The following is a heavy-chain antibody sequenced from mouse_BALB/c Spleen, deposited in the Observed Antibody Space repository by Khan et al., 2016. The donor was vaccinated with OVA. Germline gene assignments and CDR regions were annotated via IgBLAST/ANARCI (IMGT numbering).Heavy chain of an antibody. Sequence: VQLQESGPGLVAPSQSLSITCTISGFSLTNYGVHWVRQPPGKGLEWLVVIWSDGSATYNSALKSRLSISKDNSKNQVFLKMNSLQTYDTAMYYCARQPYYHYYIMDYWGQGTSVTVSS. CDR3: ARQPYYHYYIMDY. CDR2: IWSDGSA. D-gene: IGHD2-10*01. J-gene: IGHJ4*01. V-gene: IGHV2-6-1*01. CDR1: GFSLTNYG.